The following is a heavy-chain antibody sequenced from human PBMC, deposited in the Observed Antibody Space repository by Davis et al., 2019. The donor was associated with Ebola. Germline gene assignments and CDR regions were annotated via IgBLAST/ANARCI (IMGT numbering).Heavy chain of an antibody. D-gene: IGHD5-18*01. J-gene: IGHJ6*02. CDR1: GGSFSGYY. Sequence: SETLSLTCAVYGGSFSGYYWSWIRQPPGKGLEWIGEINHSGSTNYNPSLKSRVTISVDTSKNQFSLKLSSVTAADTAVYYCARDTAMVSSRYYYYVMDVWGQGTTVTVSS. CDR3: ARDTAMVSSRYYYYVMDV. CDR2: INHSGST. V-gene: IGHV4-34*01.